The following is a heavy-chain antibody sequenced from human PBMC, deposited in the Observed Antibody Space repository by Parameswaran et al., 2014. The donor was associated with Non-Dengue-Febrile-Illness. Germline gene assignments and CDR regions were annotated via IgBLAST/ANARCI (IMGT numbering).Heavy chain of an antibody. D-gene: IGHD2-2*01. Sequence: WVRQAPGQGLEWMGIINPSGSSTSYAQKFQGRVTMTRDTSTSTVYMELSSLRSEDTAVYFCASAYCSTTSCYLAGDYYGMDVWGQGTTVTVSS. J-gene: IGHJ6*02. V-gene: IGHV1-46*01. CDR2: INPSGSST. CDR3: ASAYCSTTSCYLAGDYYGMDV.